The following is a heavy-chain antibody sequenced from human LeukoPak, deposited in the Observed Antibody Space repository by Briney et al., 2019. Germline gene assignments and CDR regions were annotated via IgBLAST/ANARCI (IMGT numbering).Heavy chain of an antibody. CDR3: ARELGCSSTSCYATYNWFDP. CDR2: ISYSGST. CDR1: GGSISSYY. V-gene: IGHV4-59*01. Sequence: SETLSLTCTVSGGSISSYYWSWIRQPPGKGLEWIGYISYSGSTNYNPSLKSRVSISVDTSKNQFSLKLSSVTTADTAVYYCARELGCSSTSCYATYNWFDPWGQGTLVTVSS. J-gene: IGHJ5*02. D-gene: IGHD2-2*01.